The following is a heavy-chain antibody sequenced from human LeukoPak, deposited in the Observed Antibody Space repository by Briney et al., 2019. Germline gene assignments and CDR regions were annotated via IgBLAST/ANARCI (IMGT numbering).Heavy chain of an antibody. CDR3: ARDFDGAGDWNYLVY. Sequence: ASVKVSCKASGYTFTSYGISWVRQAPGQGLEWMGWISAYNGNTNYAQKFQGRVTMTTDTSTSTAYMELRSLRSDDTAVYYCARDFDGAGDWNYLVYWGQGTLVTVSS. J-gene: IGHJ4*02. D-gene: IGHD2-21*02. CDR1: GYTFTSYG. V-gene: IGHV1-18*01. CDR2: ISAYNGNT.